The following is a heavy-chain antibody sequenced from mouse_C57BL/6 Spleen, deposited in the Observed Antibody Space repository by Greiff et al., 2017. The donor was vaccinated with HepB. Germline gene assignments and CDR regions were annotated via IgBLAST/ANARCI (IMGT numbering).Heavy chain of an antibody. CDR2: IDPENGDT. V-gene: IGHV14-4*01. CDR1: GFNIKDDY. CDR3: TTDYGSAY. J-gene: IGHJ3*01. Sequence: VQLQQSGAELVRPGASVKLSCTASGFNIKDDYMHWVKQRPEQGLEWIGWIDPENGDTEYASKFQGKATITADTSSNTAYLQLSSLTSEDTAVYYCTTDYGSAYCCQGTLVTVSA. D-gene: IGHD1-1*01.